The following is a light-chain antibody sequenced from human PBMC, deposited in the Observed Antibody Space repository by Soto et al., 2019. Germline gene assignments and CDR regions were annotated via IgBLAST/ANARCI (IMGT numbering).Light chain of an antibody. Sequence: EIVLTQSPGTLSLSPGERATLSCRASQTISSYLAWYQHKPGQAPRLLIYDASSRATDIPDRFSGSGSGTDFNLTIGRLEPEDFAVYYCQQYLSSPPYGFGQGTKLEIK. CDR2: DAS. CDR3: QQYLSSPPYG. V-gene: IGKV3-20*01. J-gene: IGKJ2*03. CDR1: QTISSY.